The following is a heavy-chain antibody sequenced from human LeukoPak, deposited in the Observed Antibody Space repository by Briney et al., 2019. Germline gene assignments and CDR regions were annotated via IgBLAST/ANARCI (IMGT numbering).Heavy chain of an antibody. J-gene: IGHJ6*03. V-gene: IGHV3-15*01. CDR3: TTDIEQLAAHYYYYYYMDV. CDR1: GFTFSNAW. CDR2: IKRKTDGGTT. Sequence: GGSLRLSCAASGFTFSNAWMSWVRQAPGKGLEWVGRIKRKTDGGTTDYAAPVKGRFTISRDDSKNTLYLQMNSLKTEDTAVYYCTTDIEQLAAHYYYYYYMDVWGKGTTVTVSS. D-gene: IGHD6-6*01.